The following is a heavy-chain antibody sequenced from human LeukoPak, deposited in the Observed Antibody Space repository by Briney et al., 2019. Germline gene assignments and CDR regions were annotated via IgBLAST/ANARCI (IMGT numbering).Heavy chain of an antibody. CDR2: INPSGGST. Sequence: ASVKVSCKASGYTFTSYYMHWVRQAPGQGLEWMGIINPSGGSTSYAQKFQGRVTMTRDTSTSTVYMELSSLRSEDTAVYYCARQRITIFGVVIKNDYYYGMDVWGQGTTVTVSS. CDR1: GYTFTSYY. D-gene: IGHD3-3*01. J-gene: IGHJ6*02. CDR3: ARQRITIFGVVIKNDYYYGMDV. V-gene: IGHV1-46*01.